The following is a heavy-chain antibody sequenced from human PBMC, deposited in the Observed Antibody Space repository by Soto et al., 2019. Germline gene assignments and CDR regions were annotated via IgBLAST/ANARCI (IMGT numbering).Heavy chain of an antibody. CDR3: AHSRPPRLLDY. CDR2: IYWDDDK. V-gene: IGHV2-5*02. D-gene: IGHD6-6*01. CDR1: GFSLSTSGVG. J-gene: IGHJ4*02. Sequence: QITLKESGPTLVKPTQTLTLTCTFSGFSLSTSGVGVGWIRQPPGKALEWLALIYWDDDKRYSPSLNSRLTITKATSNNQVVLTMTNMDPVDTATYYCAHSRPPRLLDYWGQGTLVTVSS.